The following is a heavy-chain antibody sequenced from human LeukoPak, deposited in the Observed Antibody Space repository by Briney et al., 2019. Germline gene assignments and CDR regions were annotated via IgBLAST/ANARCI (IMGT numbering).Heavy chain of an antibody. CDR2: IHYSGTT. Sequence: PSETLSLTCTVSGGSIGSYYWTWIRQPPGKGLEWVGHIHYSGTTKCNASLKSRVTISVDTSKNHFSLKLSSVTAADTAVYYCARVASDVCDIWGQGTMVTVS. D-gene: IGHD3-16*01. V-gene: IGHV4-59*01. CDR1: GGSIGSYY. J-gene: IGHJ3*02. CDR3: ARVASDVCDI.